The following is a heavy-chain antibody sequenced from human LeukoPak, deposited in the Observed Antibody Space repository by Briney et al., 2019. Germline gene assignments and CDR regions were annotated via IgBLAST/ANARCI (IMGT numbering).Heavy chain of an antibody. CDR1: GFSASSFG. CDR2: ISVNGETT. J-gene: IGHJ4*02. Sequence: GGSLRLSCAVSGFSASSFGMSWVRQAPGKGLEWISAISVNGETTWYADSVRGRFIISRDNSKNTLYLQLSSLRAEDTAVYYCAQGFSSGWCPYWGQGSLVSISS. V-gene: IGHV3-23*01. D-gene: IGHD6-19*01. CDR3: AQGFSSGWCPY.